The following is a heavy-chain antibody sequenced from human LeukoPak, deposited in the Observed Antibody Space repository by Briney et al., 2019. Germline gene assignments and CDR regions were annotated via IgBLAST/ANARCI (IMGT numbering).Heavy chain of an antibody. D-gene: IGHD1-1*01. J-gene: IGHJ6*03. CDR1: GFTFSNYA. Sequence: PGGSLRLSCAASGFTFSNYAIHWVRQAPGKGLEWVSVISYDGTNKYYADSVKGRFTISRDNAKNSLYLQMNSLRAEDTAVYYCARVPVQLERRWRYYYYYMDVWGKGTTVTISS. CDR2: ISYDGTNK. CDR3: ARVPVQLERRWRYYYYYMDV. V-gene: IGHV3-30*04.